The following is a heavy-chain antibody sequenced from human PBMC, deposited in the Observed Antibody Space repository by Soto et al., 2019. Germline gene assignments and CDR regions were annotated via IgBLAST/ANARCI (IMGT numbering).Heavy chain of an antibody. CDR1: GYTFTSYA. J-gene: IGHJ6*02. Sequence: ASVKVSCKASGYTFTSYAMHWVRQAPGQRLEWMGWINAGNGNTKYSQKFQGRVTITRDTSASTAYMELSSLRSEDTAVYYCARTALRFLEWLYYYYGMDVWGQGTTVTVSS. D-gene: IGHD3-3*01. CDR3: ARTALRFLEWLYYYYGMDV. V-gene: IGHV1-3*01. CDR2: INAGNGNT.